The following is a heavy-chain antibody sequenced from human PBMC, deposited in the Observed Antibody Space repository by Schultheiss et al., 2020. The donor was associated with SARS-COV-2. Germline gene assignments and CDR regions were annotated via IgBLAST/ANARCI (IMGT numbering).Heavy chain of an antibody. CDR1: GGSFSGYY. Sequence: SETLSLTCAVYGGSFSGYYWSWIRQPPGKGLEWIGEINHSGSTNYNPSLKSRVTISVDTSKNQFSLKLSSVTAADTAVYYCARHPYYYDSSAAFDIWGQGTMVTVSS. D-gene: IGHD3-22*01. CDR2: INHSGST. CDR3: ARHPYYYDSSAAFDI. V-gene: IGHV4-34*01. J-gene: IGHJ3*02.